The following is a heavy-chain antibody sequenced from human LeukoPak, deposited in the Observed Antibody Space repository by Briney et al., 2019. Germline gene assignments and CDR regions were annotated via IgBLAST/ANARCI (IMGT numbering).Heavy chain of an antibody. CDR3: ARDQRGLYSSGWYGVGPSSFDY. CDR2: INPSGGST. J-gene: IGHJ4*02. CDR1: GYTFTSYY. Sequence: ASVKVSCKASGYTFTSYYMHWVRQAPGQGLEWMGIINPSGGSTSYAQKFQGRVTMTRDTSTSTVYMELSSLRSEDTAVYYCARDQRGLYSSGWYGVGPSSFDYWGQGTLVTVSS. D-gene: IGHD6-19*01. V-gene: IGHV1-46*01.